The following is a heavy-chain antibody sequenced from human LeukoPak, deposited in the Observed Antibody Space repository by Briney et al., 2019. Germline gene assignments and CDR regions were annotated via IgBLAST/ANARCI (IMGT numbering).Heavy chain of an antibody. CDR1: GGSISTFH. CDR3: ARSDGIVGEEAWFDP. J-gene: IGHJ5*02. D-gene: IGHD1-26*01. CDR2: IFSSDIT. Sequence: PSETLSLTCSVSGGSISTFHWHWIRQPPGKGLEWVGYIFSSDITNYNPSLRSRVTISVDTSKSQFSLKLRSVTAADTAVYFCARSDGIVGEEAWFDPWGQGTLVTVSS. V-gene: IGHV4-4*09.